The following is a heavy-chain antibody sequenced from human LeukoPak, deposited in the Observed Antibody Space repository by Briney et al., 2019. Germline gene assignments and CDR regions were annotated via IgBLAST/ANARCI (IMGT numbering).Heavy chain of an antibody. CDR3: GRGWAGEFDY. J-gene: IGHJ4*02. CDR1: GYSFTNYD. Sequence: ASVKVSCKASGYSFTNYDFSWVRQATGQGLEWMRWMNPNRGYTGYAQNFQGRVTFTWHTSMSTAYMELSSLRSEDTAVYYCGRGWAGEFDYWGQGSLVTVSS. D-gene: IGHD3-10*01. CDR2: MNPNRGYT. V-gene: IGHV1-8*03.